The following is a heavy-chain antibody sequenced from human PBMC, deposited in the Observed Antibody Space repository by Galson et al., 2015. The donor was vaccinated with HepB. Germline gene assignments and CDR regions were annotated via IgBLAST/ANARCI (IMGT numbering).Heavy chain of an antibody. V-gene: IGHV3-21*01. Sequence: SLRLSCAASTFTVSDDNMNWVRQAPGKGLEWVSSVGSSGSYIKYADSVKGRFTISRDNVKNSLFLQMNSLRAEDTALYYCAREQYDNALGYHGLDVWGQGTTVIVSS. CDR3: AREQYDNALGYHGLDV. D-gene: IGHD3-22*01. J-gene: IGHJ6*02. CDR1: TFTVSDDN. CDR2: VGSSGSYI.